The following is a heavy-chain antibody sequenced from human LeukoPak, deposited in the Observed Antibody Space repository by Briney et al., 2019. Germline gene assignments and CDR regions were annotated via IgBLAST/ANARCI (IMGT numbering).Heavy chain of an antibody. CDR3: ARHAGYCSSASCSD. J-gene: IGHJ4*02. CDR1: GFTFSSYNM. V-gene: IGHV4-4*02. Sequence: GSLRLSCAASGFTFSSYNMNWVRQAPGKGLEWIGEIYHSGSTNYNPSLKSRVTISVDKSKNQFSLKLSSVTAADTAVYYCARHAGYCSSASCSDWGQGTLVTVSS. D-gene: IGHD2-2*01. CDR2: IYHSGST.